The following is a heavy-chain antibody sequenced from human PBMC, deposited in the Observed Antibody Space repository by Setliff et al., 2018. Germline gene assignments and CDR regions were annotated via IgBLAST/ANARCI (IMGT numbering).Heavy chain of an antibody. CDR1: GGSFSGYY. J-gene: IGHJ4*02. CDR2: IIHSGST. CDR3: ASLYYYDSSGYYYSRDY. D-gene: IGHD3-22*01. Sequence: PSETLSLTCAVYGGSFSGYYWSWIRQPPGKRLEWIGEIIHSGSTNYTPSLKSRVTISMDTSKNQFSLKLISVTAADTAMYYCASLYYYDSSGYYYSRDYWGQGTLVTVSS. V-gene: IGHV4-34*12.